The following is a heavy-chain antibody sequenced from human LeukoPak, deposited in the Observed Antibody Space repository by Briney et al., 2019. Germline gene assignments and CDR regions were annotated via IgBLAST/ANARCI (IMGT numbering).Heavy chain of an antibody. J-gene: IGHJ4*02. CDR3: ARVRSYYDSSAYDY. V-gene: IGHV1-18*01. CDR1: VYTFTSYG. D-gene: IGHD3-22*01. Sequence: ASVKVSCTASVYTFTSYGISWVRQAPGQGLEWMGGISAYNGNTNYAQKLQGRVTMTTDTSTSTAYMELRSLRSDDTAVYYCARVRSYYDSSAYDYWGQGTLVTVSS. CDR2: ISAYNGNT.